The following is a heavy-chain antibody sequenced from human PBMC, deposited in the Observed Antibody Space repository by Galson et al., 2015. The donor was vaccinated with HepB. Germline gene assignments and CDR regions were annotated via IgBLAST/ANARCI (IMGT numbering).Heavy chain of an antibody. CDR2: VHTAGDT. D-gene: IGHD4-17*01. CDR3: PRGSPANSDYGLNS. J-gene: IGHJ4*02. Sequence: SLRLSCAASGFTFSNYDMHWVRLPTGKGLEWVSAVHTAGDTYYLGSVRGRFIDARKNAKNSLYLQMNNLKAGDTAIYYCPRGSPANSDYGLNSWGQGTLVTVSS. CDR1: GFTFSNYD. V-gene: IGHV3-13*01.